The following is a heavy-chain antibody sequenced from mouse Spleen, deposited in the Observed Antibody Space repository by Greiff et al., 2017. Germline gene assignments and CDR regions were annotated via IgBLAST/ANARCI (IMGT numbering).Heavy chain of an antibody. V-gene: IGHV6-6*02. D-gene: IGHD2-3*01. CDR3: TRRRDGYYVDY. CDR2: IRLKSNNYAT. J-gene: IGHJ2*01. CDR1: GFTFSNYW. Sequence: EVKLVESGGGLVQPGGSMKLSCVASGFTFSNYWMNWVRQSPEKGLEWVAEIRLKSNNYATHYAESVKGRFTISRDDSKSSVYLQMNNLRAEDTGIYYCTRRRDGYYVDYWGQGTTLTVSS.